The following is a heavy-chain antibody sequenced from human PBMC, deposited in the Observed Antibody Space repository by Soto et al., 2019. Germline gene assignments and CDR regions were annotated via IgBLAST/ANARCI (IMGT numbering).Heavy chain of an antibody. CDR3: SKPPGDCGGDCSGDY. Sequence: PGGSLRLSCAASGFTFSRYAMSWVRQAPGKGLEWVSAISGSGGSTYYADSVKGRFTISRDNSKNTLYLQMNSLRAEDTAVYYFSKPPGDCGGDCSGDYWGQGTLVTVSA. J-gene: IGHJ4*02. V-gene: IGHV3-23*01. CDR2: ISGSGGST. D-gene: IGHD2-21*01. CDR1: GFTFSRYA.